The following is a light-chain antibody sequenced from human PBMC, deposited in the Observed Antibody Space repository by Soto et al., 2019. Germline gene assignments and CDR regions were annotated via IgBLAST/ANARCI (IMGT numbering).Light chain of an antibody. CDR2: AAY. CDR1: QSVSSN. Sequence: EIVMTQSPATLSVSPGERATLSCRASQSVSSNLAWYQQRPGQAHRLLIYAAYTRATGIQARFSGSGSGTEFTLTIGSLQSEDFAVYYCQQYDDWPWTFGQGTKVDIK. J-gene: IGKJ1*01. V-gene: IGKV3-15*01. CDR3: QQYDDWPWT.